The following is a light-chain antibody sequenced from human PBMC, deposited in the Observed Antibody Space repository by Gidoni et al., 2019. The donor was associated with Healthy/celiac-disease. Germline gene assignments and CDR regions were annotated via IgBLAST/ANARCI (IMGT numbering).Light chain of an antibody. CDR3: HHSNSYPQT. CDR1: QGINSA. J-gene: IGKJ1*01. V-gene: IGKV1-13*02. CDR2: HAS. Sequence: AIQLTQSPSSLSASVGDRVTIPCRASQGINSALAWYQQKPGKAPDLLIYHASTLESGVPSRFSGSGAGTDFTLTISSLQPEDFATYYCHHSNSYPQTFGQGTKVEIK.